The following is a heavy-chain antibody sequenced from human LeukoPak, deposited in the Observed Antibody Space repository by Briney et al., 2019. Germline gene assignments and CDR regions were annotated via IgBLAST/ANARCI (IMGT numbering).Heavy chain of an antibody. V-gene: IGHV3-21*01. Sequence: GGSLRLSCAASGFTISSYSMNWARQAPGKGLEWVSSISSSSSYIYYADSVKGRFTISRDNAKNSLYLQMNSLRAEDTAVYYCARDAMATRYYFDYWGQGTLVTVSS. J-gene: IGHJ4*02. CDR3: ARDAMATRYYFDY. CDR1: GFTISSYS. CDR2: ISSSSSYI. D-gene: IGHD5-18*01.